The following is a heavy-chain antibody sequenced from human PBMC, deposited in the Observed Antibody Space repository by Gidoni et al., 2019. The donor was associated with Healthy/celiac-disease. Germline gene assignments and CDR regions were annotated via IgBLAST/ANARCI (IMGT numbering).Heavy chain of an antibody. Sequence: QVQMQESGPGLVKPSETLSRTCAVSGYSISGGYYWGGLRQPPGNGLDWIGSIYHIGSIYYNPSLKSRVTISVETSKNQFSLKRSSVTAADTAVYYCARAVIESYGDYTLHNNWFDPWGQGTLVTVSS. CDR1: GYSISGGYY. CDR3: ARAVIESYGDYTLHNNWFDP. J-gene: IGHJ5*02. CDR2: IYHIGSI. D-gene: IGHD4-17*01. V-gene: IGHV4-38-2*01.